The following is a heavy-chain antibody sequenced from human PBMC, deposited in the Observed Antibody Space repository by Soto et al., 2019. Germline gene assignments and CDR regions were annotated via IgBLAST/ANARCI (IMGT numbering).Heavy chain of an antibody. CDR2: ISWDGGST. J-gene: IGHJ6*02. CDR1: GFTFDDYT. CDR3: AWWSDGMDV. V-gene: IGHV3-43*01. D-gene: IGHD3-3*01. Sequence: PGGSLRLSCAASGFTFDDYTMHWVRQAPGKGLEWVSLISWDGGSTYYADSVKGRFTISRDNSKNSLYLQMNSLRTEDTALYYCAWWSDGMDVWGQGTTVTVSS.